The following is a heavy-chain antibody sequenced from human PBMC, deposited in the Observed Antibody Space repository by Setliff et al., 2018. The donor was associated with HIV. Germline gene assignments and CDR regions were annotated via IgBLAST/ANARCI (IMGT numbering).Heavy chain of an antibody. CDR3: ARDRVVAAACYYYYMDV. D-gene: IGHD2-15*01. Sequence: GGSLRLSCAASGFTFSSYGMHWVRQAPGKGLEWVAVIWYDGSNKYYADSVKGRFTISRDNSKNTLYLQMNSLRAEDTAVYYCARDRVVAAACYYYYMDVWGKGTTVTVSS. CDR2: IWYDGSNK. J-gene: IGHJ6*03. V-gene: IGHV3-33*01. CDR1: GFTFSSYG.